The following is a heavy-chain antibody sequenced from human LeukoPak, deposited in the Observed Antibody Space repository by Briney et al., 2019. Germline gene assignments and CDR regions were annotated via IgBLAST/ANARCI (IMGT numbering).Heavy chain of an antibody. CDR2: INPDGSTT. CDR1: GFTFSNYW. D-gene: IGHD3-10*01. V-gene: IGHV3-74*01. J-gene: IGHJ4*02. Sequence: GGSLRLSCAASGFTFSNYWMHWVRQDPGKGLVWVSFINPDGSTTNYADSVKGRFTISRDHAKNALYLQMNSLRAEDTAVYYCAKDLHYGSADYWGQGTLVTVSS. CDR3: AKDLHYGSADY.